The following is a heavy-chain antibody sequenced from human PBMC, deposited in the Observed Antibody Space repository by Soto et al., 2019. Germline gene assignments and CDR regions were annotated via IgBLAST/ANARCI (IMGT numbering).Heavy chain of an antibody. V-gene: IGHV6-1*01. J-gene: IGHJ4*02. CDR1: GDSVSSNSAA. CDR2: TYYRSKWYS. CDR3: ARGEQYSGRIFDY. Sequence: SQTLSLTCVISGDSVSSNSAAWNWIRQSPSRGLEWLGRTYYRSKWYSDYAASVESRITVNPDTSKNHFSLQLNSVTPEDTAVYYCARGEQYSGRIFDYRGQGTLVTVSS. D-gene: IGHD1-26*01.